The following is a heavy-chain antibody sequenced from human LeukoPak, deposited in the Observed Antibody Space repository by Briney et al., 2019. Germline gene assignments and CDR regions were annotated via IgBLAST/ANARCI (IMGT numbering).Heavy chain of an antibody. CDR2: INHSGST. D-gene: IGHD2-15*01. J-gene: IGHJ5*02. CDR3: ARAGRYCSGGSCYSGTNWFDP. CDR1: GGSFSGYY. Sequence: SSETLSLTCDVYGGSFSGYYWGWIRQPPGKGLEWIGEINHSGSTNYNPSLKSRVTISVDTSKNQFSLKLSSVTAADTAVYYCARAGRYCSGGSCYSGTNWFDPWGQGTLVTVSS. V-gene: IGHV4-34*01.